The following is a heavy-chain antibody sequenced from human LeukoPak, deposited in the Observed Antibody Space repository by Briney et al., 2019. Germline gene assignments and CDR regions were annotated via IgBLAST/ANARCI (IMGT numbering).Heavy chain of an antibody. CDR2: ISGSGGST. Sequence: GGSLRLSCAASGFTFSSYAMSWVRQAPGKGLEWVSAISGSGGSTYYADSVKGRFTISRDNSKNTLYLQMNSLRAEDTAVYYCAKPGRWELLPGYFDYWGQGTLVTVSS. CDR1: GFTFSSYA. V-gene: IGHV3-23*01. J-gene: IGHJ4*02. CDR3: AKPGRWELLPGYFDY. D-gene: IGHD1-26*01.